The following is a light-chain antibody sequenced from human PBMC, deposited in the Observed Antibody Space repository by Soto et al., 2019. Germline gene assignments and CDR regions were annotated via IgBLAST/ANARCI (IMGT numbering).Light chain of an antibody. Sequence: DIVMTQSPDSLAVSLGERATINCKSSQSVLYSSNNKNFLAWYQQKPGQPPKPLIYWASTRESGVPDRFSGSGSGTDFTPTISSLQAEDVAVYYCQHYYSTPPTFGQGTKVEIK. CDR3: QHYYSTPPT. V-gene: IGKV4-1*01. CDR1: QSVLYSSNNKNF. J-gene: IGKJ1*01. CDR2: WAS.